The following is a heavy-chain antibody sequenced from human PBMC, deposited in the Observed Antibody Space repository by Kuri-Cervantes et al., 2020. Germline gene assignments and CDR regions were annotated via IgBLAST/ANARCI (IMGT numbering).Heavy chain of an antibody. Sequence: SETLSLTCTVSGGSISSSSYYWGWIRQPPGKGLEWIGEINHSGSTNQNPSLKSRVTISVDTSKNQFSLKLSSVTAVDTAVYYCAREGIAVAGTFDYWGQGTLVTVSS. CDR3: AREGIAVAGTFDY. CDR2: INHSGST. J-gene: IGHJ4*02. CDR1: GGSISSSSYY. D-gene: IGHD6-19*01. V-gene: IGHV4-39*07.